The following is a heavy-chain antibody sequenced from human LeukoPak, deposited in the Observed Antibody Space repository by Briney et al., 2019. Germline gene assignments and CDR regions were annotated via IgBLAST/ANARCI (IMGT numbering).Heavy chain of an antibody. Sequence: PSETLSLTCAVYGGSFSGYYWSWIRQPPGKGLEWIGEINHSGSTNYNPSLKSRVTISVDTSKNQFSLKLSSETAADTAVYYCARVGYSSSWTPFDYWGQGTLVTVSS. CDR3: ARVGYSSSWTPFDY. CDR1: GGSFSGYY. J-gene: IGHJ4*02. CDR2: INHSGST. V-gene: IGHV4-34*01. D-gene: IGHD6-13*01.